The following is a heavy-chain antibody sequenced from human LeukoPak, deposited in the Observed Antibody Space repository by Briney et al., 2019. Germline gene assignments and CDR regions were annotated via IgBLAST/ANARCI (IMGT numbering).Heavy chain of an antibody. CDR3: AKGSRQWLSGEFDS. V-gene: IGHV3-23*01. D-gene: IGHD3-22*01. J-gene: IGHJ4*02. Sequence: GGSLRVSCAASGFTFSSYAMCWVRQAPGKGLEWVSSISGSGSNTYYADSVKGRFTTSRDNSKNTLYLQMNSLRVEDTAIYYCAKGSRQWLSGEFDSWGQGTLVTVSS. CDR1: GFTFSSYA. CDR2: ISGSGSNT.